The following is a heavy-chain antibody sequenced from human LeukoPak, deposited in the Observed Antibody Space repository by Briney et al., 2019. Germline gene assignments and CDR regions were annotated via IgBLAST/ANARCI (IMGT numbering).Heavy chain of an antibody. D-gene: IGHD1-26*01. Sequence: GGSLRLSCAASGFTFSNAWMSWVRQAPGKGLEWIGRIKSKTDGGTTDYAALVRGRVTISRDDSKDTLYLQMNSLKTEDTAVYYCTTDLRWEGFNISCWGQGTLVTVSS. CDR3: TTDLRWEGFNISC. J-gene: IGHJ4*02. V-gene: IGHV3-15*01. CDR2: IKSKTDGGTT. CDR1: GFTFSNAW.